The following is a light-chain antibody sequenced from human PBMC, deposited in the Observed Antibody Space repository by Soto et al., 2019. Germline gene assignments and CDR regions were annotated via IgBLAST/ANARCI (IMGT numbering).Light chain of an antibody. CDR2: KAS. CDR3: QRWNSYSEA. V-gene: IGKV1-5*03. Sequence: DIQMTQSPSTLSGSVGDRVTITCRASQTISSWSAWYQQKPGKAPKPLIYKASTLESGAPSRFSGGGSGTEVTLTVSRLQPDEFATCYCQRWNSYSEAFGQGAKGERK. CDR1: QTISSW. J-gene: IGKJ1*01.